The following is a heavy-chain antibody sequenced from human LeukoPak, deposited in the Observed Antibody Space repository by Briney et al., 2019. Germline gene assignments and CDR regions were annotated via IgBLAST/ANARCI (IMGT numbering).Heavy chain of an antibody. J-gene: IGHJ4*02. CDR3: ARGRDSSSANFDY. D-gene: IGHD6-6*01. CDR2: INHSGST. CDR1: GGSFSGYY. V-gene: IGHV4-34*01. Sequence: PSETLSLTCAVYGGSFSGYYWSWIRQPPGKGLEWLGEINHSGSTNYNPSLKSRVTISVDTSKNQFSLKLSSVAAADTAVYYCARGRDSSSANFDYWGQGTLVTVSS.